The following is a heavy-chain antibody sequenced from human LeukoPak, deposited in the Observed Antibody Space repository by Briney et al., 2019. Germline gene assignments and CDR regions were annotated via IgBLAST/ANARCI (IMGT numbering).Heavy chain of an antibody. J-gene: IGHJ4*02. CDR2: ISEDGSST. D-gene: IGHD2-15*01. CDR3: ARDQLYCSGGYCYKDY. V-gene: IGHV3-74*01. Sequence: GGSLRLSCEASGFTFSSYRMHWVRQTPGKVLVWVSRISEDGSSTSYADSVKGRFTISRDNAKNMLYLRSNSLRVEDTAVYYCARDQLYCSGGYCYKDYWGQGTLVTVSS. CDR1: GFTFSSYR.